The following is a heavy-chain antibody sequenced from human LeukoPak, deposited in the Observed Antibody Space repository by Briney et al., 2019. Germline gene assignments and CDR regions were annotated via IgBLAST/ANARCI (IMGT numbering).Heavy chain of an antibody. J-gene: IGHJ4*02. CDR3: TTHSALLWFGELFRGY. Sequence: GGSLRLSCAASGFTFSNAWMSWVRQAPGKGLEWVGRIKSKTDGGTTDYAAPVKGRFTISRDDSKNTLYLQMNSLKTEDTAVYYCTTHSALLWFGELFRGYWGQGTLVTVSS. V-gene: IGHV3-15*01. CDR1: GFTFSNAW. D-gene: IGHD3-10*01. CDR2: IKSKTDGGTT.